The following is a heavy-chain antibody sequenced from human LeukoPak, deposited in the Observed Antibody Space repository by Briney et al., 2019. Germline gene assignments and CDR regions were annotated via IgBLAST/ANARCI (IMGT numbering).Heavy chain of an antibody. CDR1: GGTFSSYA. J-gene: IGHJ4*02. Sequence: GASVKVSCEASGGTFSSYAISWVRQAPGQGLEWMGGIIPIFGTANYAQKFQGRVTITTDESTSTAYMELSSLRSEDTAVYYCARAELWFGELKSFDYWGQGTLVTVSS. CDR2: IIPIFGTA. CDR3: ARAELWFGELKSFDY. V-gene: IGHV1-69*05. D-gene: IGHD3-10*01.